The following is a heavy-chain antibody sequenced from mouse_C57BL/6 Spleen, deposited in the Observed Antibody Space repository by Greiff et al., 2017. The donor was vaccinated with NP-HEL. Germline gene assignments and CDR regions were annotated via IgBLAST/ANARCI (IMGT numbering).Heavy chain of an antibody. V-gene: IGHV2-6*01. J-gene: IGHJ3*01. CDR1: GFSLTSYG. CDR2: IWGVGST. D-gene: IGHD2-1*01. Sequence: VKLVESGPGLVAPSQSLSITCTVSGFSLTSYGVDWVRQSPGKGLEWLGVIWGVGSTNYNSALKSRLSISKDNSKSQVFLKMNSLQTDDTAMYYCASEGNSSWFAYWGQGTLVTVSA. CDR3: ASEGNSSWFAY.